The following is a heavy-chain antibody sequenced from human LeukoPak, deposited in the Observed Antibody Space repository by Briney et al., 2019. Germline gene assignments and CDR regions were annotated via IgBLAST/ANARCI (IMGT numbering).Heavy chain of an antibody. CDR1: GGSISSGGYY. Sequence: SETLSLTCTVSGGSISSGGYYWSWIRQHPGKGLEWIGYIYYSGSTYYNPSLKSRVTISVDTSKNQFSLKLSSVTAADTAVYYCARDSITMVRGVMGGFEYWGQGTLVTVSS. CDR2: IYYSGST. D-gene: IGHD3-10*01. J-gene: IGHJ4*02. CDR3: ARDSITMVRGVMGGFEY. V-gene: IGHV4-31*03.